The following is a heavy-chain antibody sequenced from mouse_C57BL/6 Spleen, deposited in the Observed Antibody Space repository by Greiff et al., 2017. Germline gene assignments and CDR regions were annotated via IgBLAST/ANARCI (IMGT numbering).Heavy chain of an antibody. CDR1: GFSLTSYG. CDR3: ARNPTIYPYAMDY. Sequence: QVQLQQSGPGQVQPSQSLSITCTVSGFSLTSYGVHWVRQSPGKGLEWLGVIWSGGSTDYNAAFISRLSISKDNSKSQVFFKMNSLQADDTAIYYCARNPTIYPYAMDYWGQGTSVTVSS. D-gene: IGHD2-1*01. J-gene: IGHJ4*01. V-gene: IGHV2-2*01. CDR2: IWSGGST.